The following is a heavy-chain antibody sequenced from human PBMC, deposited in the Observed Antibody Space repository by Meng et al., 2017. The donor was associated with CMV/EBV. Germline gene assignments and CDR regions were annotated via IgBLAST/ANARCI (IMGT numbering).Heavy chain of an antibody. CDR1: GFTFSSYA. CDR3: ATFHYAMIVVGWNAFDI. V-gene: IGHV3-23*01. CDR2: ISGSGGST. Sequence: GGSLRLSCAASGFTFSSYAMSWVRQAPGKGLEWVSAISGSGGSTYYADSVKGRFTISRDNSKITLSLQMNSLRAEDPAVSYCATFHYAMIVVGWNAFDIWGQGTMVTVSS. D-gene: IGHD3-22*01. J-gene: IGHJ3*02.